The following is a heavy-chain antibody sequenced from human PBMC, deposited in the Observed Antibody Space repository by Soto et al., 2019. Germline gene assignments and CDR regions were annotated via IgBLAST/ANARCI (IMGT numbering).Heavy chain of an antibody. V-gene: IGHV1-69*01. J-gene: IGHJ6*02. D-gene: IGHD2-2*01. CDR2: IIPISETT. CDR1: GGTFSSYA. Sequence: QVQLVQSGAEVKKPGSSVKVSCKASGGTFSSYAISWVRQAPGQGLEWMGGIIPISETTNYAQKFQGRVTNTADESKSTAYMELSSLRSEDTAVYYCARSQGSSTSLEIYYYYYYSMDVWGQGTTVTVSS. CDR3: ARSQGSSTSLEIYYYYYYSMDV.